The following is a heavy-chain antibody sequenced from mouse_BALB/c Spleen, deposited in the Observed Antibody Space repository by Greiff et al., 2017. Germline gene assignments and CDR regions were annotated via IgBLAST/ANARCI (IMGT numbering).Heavy chain of an antibody. D-gene: IGHD2-4*01. CDR2: IRSKSNNYAT. Sequence: EVQLVESGGGLVQPKGSLKLSCAASGFTFNTYAMNWVRQAPGKGLEWVARIRSKSNNYATYYADSVKDRFTISRDDSQSMLYLQMNNLKTEDTAMYYCVATMITPYFDYWGQGTTLTVSS. V-gene: IGHV10-1*02. CDR1: GFTFNTYA. J-gene: IGHJ2*01. CDR3: VATMITPYFDY.